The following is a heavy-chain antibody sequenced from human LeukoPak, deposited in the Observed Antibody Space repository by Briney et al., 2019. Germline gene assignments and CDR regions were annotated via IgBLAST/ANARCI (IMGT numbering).Heavy chain of an antibody. Sequence: GGSLRLSCAASGFTFSSYAMHWVRQAPGKGLEWVAVISYDGSNKYYADSVKGRFTISRDNSKNTLYLQMNSLRAEDTAVYYCARDRYYGSGSPSYYYYYMDVWGKGTTVTVSS. CDR1: GFTFSSYA. J-gene: IGHJ6*03. CDR2: ISYDGSNK. V-gene: IGHV3-30*04. CDR3: ARDRYYGSGSPSYYYYYMDV. D-gene: IGHD3-10*01.